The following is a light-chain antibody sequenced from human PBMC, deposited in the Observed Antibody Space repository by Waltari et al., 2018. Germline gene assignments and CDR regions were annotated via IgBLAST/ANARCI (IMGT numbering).Light chain of an antibody. CDR3: QDRSSWPT. J-gene: IGKJ4*01. CDR2: DAS. CDR1: QSISDY. V-gene: IGKV3-11*01. Sequence: EIVLTQSPATLSLSPGERATLSCRASQSISDYLAWYQQKPGQPPRLTIYDASNRATGIPPRFSGTGSGTDFTLTITSLEPEDFAVYYCQDRSSWPTFGGGTKVDLK.